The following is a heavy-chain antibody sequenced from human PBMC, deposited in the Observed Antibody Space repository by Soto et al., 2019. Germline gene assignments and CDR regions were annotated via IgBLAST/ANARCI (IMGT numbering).Heavy chain of an antibody. V-gene: IGHV3-11*01. Sequence: GGSLRLSCTASGFTFSDYYMSWIRQAPGKGREWLSYISSSEYTTTYYADSVKGRFTISRDNSKDMLFLQMNSLRAEDTAIYYCAKKVNSGPGSQYFDYWGQGTLVTVSS. D-gene: IGHD3-10*01. J-gene: IGHJ4*02. CDR3: AKKVNSGPGSQYFDY. CDR1: GFTFSDYY. CDR2: ISSSEYTTT.